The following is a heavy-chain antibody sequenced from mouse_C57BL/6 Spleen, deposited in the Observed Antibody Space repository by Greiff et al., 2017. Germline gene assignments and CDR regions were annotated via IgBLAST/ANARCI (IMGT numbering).Heavy chain of an antibody. CDR3: ARYDRFAY. CDR2: INPSSGYT. Sequence: QVQLKESGAELARPGASVKMSCKASGYTFTSYTMHWVKQRPGQGLEWIGYINPSSGYTKYNQKFKDKATLTADKSSSTAYMQLSSLTSEDSAVYYCARYDRFAYWGQGTLVTVSA. V-gene: IGHV1-4*01. CDR1: GYTFTSYT. D-gene: IGHD2-12*01. J-gene: IGHJ3*01.